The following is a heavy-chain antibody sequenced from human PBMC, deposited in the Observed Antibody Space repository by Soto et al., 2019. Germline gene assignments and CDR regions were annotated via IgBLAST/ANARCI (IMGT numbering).Heavy chain of an antibody. Sequence: SLGLFCAASGLTVSSYCTHWVRQAPGKGLEWVAVISYDVSNKYYADSVKGRFTISRDNSKNTLYLQMNSLRAEDTAVYYCAKELSDGYSYGPLDYWGQGTLVTVS. CDR1: GLTVSSYC. V-gene: IGHV3-30*18. J-gene: IGHJ4*02. CDR3: AKELSDGYSYGPLDY. D-gene: IGHD5-18*01. CDR2: ISYDVSNK.